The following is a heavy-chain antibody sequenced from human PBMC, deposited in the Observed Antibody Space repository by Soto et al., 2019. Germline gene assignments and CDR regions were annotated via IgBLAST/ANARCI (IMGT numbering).Heavy chain of an antibody. V-gene: IGHV1-8*01. D-gene: IGHD3-10*01. CDR2: MNPNSGNT. Sequence: AASVKVSCKASGYTFTSYDINWVRQATGQGLEWMGWMNPNSGNTGYAQKFQGRVTMTRNTSISTAYMELSSLRSEDTAVYYCAILGYYYGSGSYYHSPSFDYWGQGTLVTVSS. CDR3: AILGYYYGSGSYYHSPSFDY. CDR1: GYTFTSYD. J-gene: IGHJ4*02.